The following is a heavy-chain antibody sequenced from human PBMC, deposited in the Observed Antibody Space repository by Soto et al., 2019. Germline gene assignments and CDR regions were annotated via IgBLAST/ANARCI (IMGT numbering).Heavy chain of an antibody. V-gene: IGHV1-18*01. D-gene: IGHD1-1*01. CDR1: GYTFTSYG. J-gene: IGHJ4*02. CDR3: ARGRYGDY. CDR2: ISAHNGNT. Sequence: QVHLVQSGAEVKKPGASVKVSCKASGYTFTSYGITWVRQAPGQGLEWMGWISAHNGNTDYAQKLQGRVIVTRETSTSTAYMELRSLRSDDTAVYYGARGRYGDYWGQGALVTVSS.